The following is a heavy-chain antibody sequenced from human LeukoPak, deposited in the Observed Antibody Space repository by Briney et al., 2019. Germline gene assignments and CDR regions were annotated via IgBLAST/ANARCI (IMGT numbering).Heavy chain of an antibody. CDR2: IIPIFGTA. J-gene: IGHJ4*02. CDR3: ARDSSGWSFDY. CDR1: GGTFSSYA. Sequence: GASVKVSCKASGGTFSSYAISWVRQTPGQGLEWMGGIIPIFGTANYAQKFQGRVTITADKSTSTAYMELSSLRSEDTAVYYCARDSSGWSFDYWGQGTLVTVSS. D-gene: IGHD6-19*01. V-gene: IGHV1-69*06.